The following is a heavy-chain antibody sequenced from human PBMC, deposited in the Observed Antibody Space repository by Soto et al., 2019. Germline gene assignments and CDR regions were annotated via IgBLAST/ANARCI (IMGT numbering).Heavy chain of an antibody. CDR2: IYHSGST. CDR3: AGAYCSSTSCYPGGFDP. CDR1: SGSISSSNW. J-gene: IGHJ5*02. Sequence: PSETLSLTCAVSSGSISSSNWWSWVRQPPGKGLEWIGEIYHSGSTNYNPSLKSRVTISVDKSKNQFSLKLSSVTAADTAVYYCAGAYCSSTSCYPGGFDPWGQGTLVTVSS. V-gene: IGHV4-4*02. D-gene: IGHD2-2*01.